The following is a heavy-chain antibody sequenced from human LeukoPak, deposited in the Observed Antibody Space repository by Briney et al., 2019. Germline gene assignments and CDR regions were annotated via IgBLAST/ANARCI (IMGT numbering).Heavy chain of an antibody. CDR3: ARVSIVGATGP. J-gene: IGHJ5*02. Sequence: TLSLTCTVSGGSISSGSYYWSWIRQPAGKGLEWIGRIYTSGSTNYNPSLKSRVTISVDTSKNQFSLKLSSVTAADTAVYYCARVSIVGATGPWGQGTLVTVSS. D-gene: IGHD1-26*01. V-gene: IGHV4-61*02. CDR1: GGSISSGSYY. CDR2: IYTSGST.